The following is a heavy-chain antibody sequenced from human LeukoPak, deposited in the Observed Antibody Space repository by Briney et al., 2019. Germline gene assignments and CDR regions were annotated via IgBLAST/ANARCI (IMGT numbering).Heavy chain of an antibody. CDR1: GGSISSSSYY. CDR2: TYYSGST. Sequence: SETLSLTCTVSGGSISSSSYYWGWIRQPPGKGLEWIGSTYYSGSTYYNPSLKSRVTISVDTSKNQFSLKLSSVTAADTAVYYCARRGNCGGDCYPGDGAFDIWGQGTMVTVSS. CDR3: ARRGNCGGDCYPGDGAFDI. V-gene: IGHV4-39*01. J-gene: IGHJ3*02. D-gene: IGHD2-21*02.